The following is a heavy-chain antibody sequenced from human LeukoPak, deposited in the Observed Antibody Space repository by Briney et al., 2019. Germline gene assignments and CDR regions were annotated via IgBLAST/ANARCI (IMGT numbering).Heavy chain of an antibody. J-gene: IGHJ3*02. CDR2: INHSGST. D-gene: IGHD6-19*01. Sequence: GSLRLSCAASGFTFSNAWMSWVRQPPGKGLEWIGEINHSGSTNYNPSLKSLVTISVDTSKNQFSLKLSSVTAADTAVYYCARQLLYSSGHFDAFDIWGQGTMVTVSS. CDR3: ARQLLYSSGHFDAFDI. CDR1: GFTFSNAW. V-gene: IGHV4-34*01.